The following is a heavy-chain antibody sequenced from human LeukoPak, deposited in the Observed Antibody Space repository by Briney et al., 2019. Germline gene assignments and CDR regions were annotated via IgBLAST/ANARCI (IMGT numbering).Heavy chain of an antibody. CDR2: IRYDGSNK. D-gene: IGHD5-12*01. J-gene: IGHJ4*02. CDR3: AKDPGWDSGYDLPFDY. Sequence: PGGSLRLSCAASGFTFSSYGMHWVRQAPGKGLEWVAFIRYDGSNKYYADSVKGRFTISRDNSKNTLYLQMNSLRAEDTAVYYCAKDPGWDSGYDLPFDYWGQGTLVTVSS. CDR1: GFTFSSYG. V-gene: IGHV3-30*02.